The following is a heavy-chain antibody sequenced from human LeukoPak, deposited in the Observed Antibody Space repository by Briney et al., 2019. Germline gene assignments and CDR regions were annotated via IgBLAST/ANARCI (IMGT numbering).Heavy chain of an antibody. CDR2: IIPIFGTA. CDR3: ARELEMATIGIDY. V-gene: IGHV1-69*13. Sequence: SVKVSCKASGGTFISYAISWVRQAPGQGLEWMGGIIPIFGTANYAQKFQGRVTITADESTSTAYMELSSLRSEDTAVYYYARELEMATIGIDYWGQGTVVTVSS. CDR1: GGTFISYA. J-gene: IGHJ4*02. D-gene: IGHD5-24*01.